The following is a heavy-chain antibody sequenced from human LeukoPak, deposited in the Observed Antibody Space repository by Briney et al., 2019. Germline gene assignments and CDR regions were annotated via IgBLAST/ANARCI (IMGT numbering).Heavy chain of an antibody. Sequence: SQTLSLTCTLSRVSISIFYCSWVRQPPSNGLGWMGDMYYSGSTNYNPSLKSRVTISVDTSKNQFSLRVSSVTAADTAVYYCARHLNNCGDDCYIFDYWGQGTLVTVSS. CDR1: RVSISIFY. J-gene: IGHJ4*02. D-gene: IGHD2-21*01. V-gene: IGHV4-59*08. CDR2: MYYSGST. CDR3: ARHLNNCGDDCYIFDY.